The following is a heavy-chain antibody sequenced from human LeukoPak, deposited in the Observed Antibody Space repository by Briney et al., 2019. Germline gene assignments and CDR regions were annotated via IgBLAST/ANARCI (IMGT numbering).Heavy chain of an antibody. CDR2: ISSSGSTI. V-gene: IGHV3-11*01. D-gene: IGHD3-10*01. CDR3: ARDPSDYGSGSYYPDY. CDR1: GFTFSDYY. Sequence: PGGSLRLSCAASGFTFSDYYMSWIRRAPGKGLEWVSYISSSGSTIYYADSVKGRLTISRDNAKNSLYLQMNSLRAEDTAVYYCARDPSDYGSGSYYPDYWGQGTLVTVSS. J-gene: IGHJ4*02.